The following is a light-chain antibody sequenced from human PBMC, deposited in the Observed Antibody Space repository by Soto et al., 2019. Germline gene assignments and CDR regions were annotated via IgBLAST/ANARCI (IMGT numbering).Light chain of an antibody. J-gene: IGLJ1*01. V-gene: IGLV1-44*01. Sequence: QSVLTQPPSASGTPGQRVTISCSGSSSNIGSNTVNWYQQLPGTAPKLLIYSNNQRHSGVPDRFSGSKSGTSASLAISGLQSEDEADYYCAAWDDSLNASYVFGTGTKLTVL. CDR3: AAWDDSLNASYV. CDR1: SSNIGSNT. CDR2: SNN.